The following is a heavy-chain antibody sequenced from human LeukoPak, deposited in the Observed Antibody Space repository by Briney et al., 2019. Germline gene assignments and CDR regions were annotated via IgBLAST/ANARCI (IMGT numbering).Heavy chain of an antibody. J-gene: IGHJ4*02. CDR2: IYNSGST. CDR3: ARDSTQMTTVATNYFDY. CDR1: GGSISSSYYY. V-gene: IGHV4-39*07. Sequence: PSETLSLTCTVSGGSISSSYYYWGWIRQPPGKGLEWIGSIYNSGSTHYNPSLKSRVTISVDTSKNQFSLKLSSVTAADTAVYYCARDSTQMTTVATNYFDYWGQGTLVTVSS. D-gene: IGHD4-17*01.